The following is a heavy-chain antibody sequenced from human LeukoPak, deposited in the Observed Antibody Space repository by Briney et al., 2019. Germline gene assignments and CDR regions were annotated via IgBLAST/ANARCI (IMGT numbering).Heavy chain of an antibody. CDR1: GYTFTSYD. D-gene: IGHD1/OR15-1a*01. CDR2: MNPNSGNT. Sequence: ASVKVSCKASGYTFTSYDINWVRQATGQGLEWMGWMNPNSGNTGYAQKFQGRVTITRNTSISTAYMELSSLRSEDTVVYYCARGQQAMNWFDPWGQGTLVTVSS. V-gene: IGHV1-8*03. J-gene: IGHJ5*02. CDR3: ARGQQAMNWFDP.